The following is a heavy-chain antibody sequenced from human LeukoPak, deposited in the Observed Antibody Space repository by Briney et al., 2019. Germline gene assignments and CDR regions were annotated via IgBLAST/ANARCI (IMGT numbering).Heavy chain of an antibody. CDR1: GFTFSSYG. CDR3: ARYNWNDANAFDI. V-gene: IGHV3-33*01. CDR2: IWYDGSNK. D-gene: IGHD1-20*01. J-gene: IGHJ3*02. Sequence: GSLRLSCAAAGFTFSSYGIDWVRQAPGKGLEGVAVIWYDGSNKFYADSVKGRFTISRDNSKNTLYLQMNSLRAEDTAVYYCARYNWNDANAFDIWGQGTMVTVSS.